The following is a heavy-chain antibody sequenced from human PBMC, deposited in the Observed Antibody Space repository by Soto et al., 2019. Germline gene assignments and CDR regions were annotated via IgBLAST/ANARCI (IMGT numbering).Heavy chain of an antibody. Sequence: QVQLVQSGAEVKKPGSSVTVSCKASGGTFSSYAISWVRQAPGPGLEWMGGIIPIFGTANYAQKFQGRVTITADESTSTAYMELSSLRSEDTAVYYCSRDQFVGANEDGFFDYWGQGTLVIVSS. CDR1: GGTFSSYA. CDR2: IIPIFGTA. D-gene: IGHD1-26*01. J-gene: IGHJ4*02. V-gene: IGHV1-69*01. CDR3: SRDQFVGANEDGFFDY.